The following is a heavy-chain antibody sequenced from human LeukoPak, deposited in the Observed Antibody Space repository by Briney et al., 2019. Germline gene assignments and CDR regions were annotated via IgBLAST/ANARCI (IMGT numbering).Heavy chain of an antibody. D-gene: IGHD3-10*01. J-gene: IGHJ4*02. CDR2: INPNSGDT. Sequence: ASVKVSCKASGYTFTAYYLHWVRQAPGQGLEWMGRINPNSGDTEYTQKFQDGVTMTRDTSTSTAYMELSGLRSGDTAVYYCARDKYYYGSGTFYSSAVFDYWGQGTLVAVSS. CDR1: GYTFTAYY. CDR3: ARDKYYYGSGTFYSSAVFDY. V-gene: IGHV1-2*06.